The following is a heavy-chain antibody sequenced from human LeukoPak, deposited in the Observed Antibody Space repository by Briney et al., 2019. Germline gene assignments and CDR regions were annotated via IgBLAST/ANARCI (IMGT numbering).Heavy chain of an antibody. V-gene: IGHV4-39*01. Sequence: SETLSLTCTVSGGSISSSSYYWGWIRQPPGKGLEWIGSIYYSGSTYYNPSLKSRVTISVDTSKNQFSLKLSSVTAADTAVYYCASEGYDYEGYFDYWGQGTLVTVSS. D-gene: IGHD5-12*01. CDR2: IYYSGST. CDR1: GGSISSSSYY. J-gene: IGHJ4*02. CDR3: ASEGYDYEGYFDY.